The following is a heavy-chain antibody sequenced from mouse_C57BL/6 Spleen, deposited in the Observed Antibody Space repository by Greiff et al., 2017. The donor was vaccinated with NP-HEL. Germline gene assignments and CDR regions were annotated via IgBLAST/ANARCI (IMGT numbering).Heavy chain of an antibody. CDR1: GFSFNTYA. D-gene: IGHD2-2*01. CDR3: GRHGGGYAWFAY. Sequence: VQLKESGGGLVQPKGSLKLSCAASGFSFNTYAMNWVRQAPGKGLEWVARISSKSNNYATYYADSVKDRFTISRDDSESMLYLQMNNLKTEDTAMYYCGRHGGGYAWFAYWGQGTLVTVSA. V-gene: IGHV10-1*01. CDR2: ISSKSNNYAT. J-gene: IGHJ3*01.